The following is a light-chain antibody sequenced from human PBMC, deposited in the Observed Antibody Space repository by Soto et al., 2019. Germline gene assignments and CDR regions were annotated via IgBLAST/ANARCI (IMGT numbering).Light chain of an antibody. V-gene: IGLV2-14*03. CDR2: DVT. Sequence: QSALTKPASVSGSPGQSITLSCTGSSNDVGGYNYVSWYQQHPGKAPKLMIYDVTNRPSGVSDRFSGSKSGNTASLTISGLQTEDEADYYCSSCTSINTLVFGGGTKLTVL. J-gene: IGLJ2*01. CDR1: SNDVGGYNY. CDR3: SSCTSINTLV.